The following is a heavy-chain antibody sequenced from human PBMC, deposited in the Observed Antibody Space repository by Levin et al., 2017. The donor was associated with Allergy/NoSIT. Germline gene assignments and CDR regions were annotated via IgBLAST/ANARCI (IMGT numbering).Heavy chain of an antibody. D-gene: IGHD2-15*01. J-gene: IGHJ3*02. CDR3: ARGYCSGCSCYSGSAFDI. CDR1: GYTFTSYY. Sequence: GESLKISCKASGYTFTSYYMHWVRQAPGQGLEWMGIINPSGGSTCYAQKFQGRVTMTRDTSTSPVYMELSSLRSEDTAVYYCARGYCSGCSCYSGSAFDIWGQGTMVTV. CDR2: INPSGGST. V-gene: IGHV1-46*01.